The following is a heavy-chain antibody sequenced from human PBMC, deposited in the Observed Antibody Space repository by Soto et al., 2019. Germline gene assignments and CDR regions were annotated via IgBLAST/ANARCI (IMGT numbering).Heavy chain of an antibody. CDR3: ARGTVTSGRWYGP. Sequence: QVHLLQSETEVKEPGASVTVSCKTSHATFTGYTINWVRQAPGQGLEWLGWISSLSGNTYYARDFQGRLTMTTNTSATKAYMELRSLRSDDAAVYFCARGTVTSGRWYGPWGQGTRVTVSS. J-gene: IGHJ5*02. D-gene: IGHD4-17*01. CDR2: ISSLSGNT. V-gene: IGHV1-18*04. CDR1: HATFTGYT.